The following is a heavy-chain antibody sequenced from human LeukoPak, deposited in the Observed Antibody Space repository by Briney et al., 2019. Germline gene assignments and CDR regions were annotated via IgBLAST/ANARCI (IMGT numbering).Heavy chain of an antibody. CDR1: GFSFSSYE. D-gene: IGHD3-22*01. J-gene: IGHJ4*02. Sequence: PGGSLRLSCVASGFSFSSYEMYWVRQAPGTGLEWVSYINRGGETRDYADSVKGRFTISRDNAKNSLYLYMNSLRADDSALYYSAREGSRSGFFDWGQGTPVAVSS. CDR2: INRGGETR. V-gene: IGHV3-48*03. CDR3: AREGSRSGFFD.